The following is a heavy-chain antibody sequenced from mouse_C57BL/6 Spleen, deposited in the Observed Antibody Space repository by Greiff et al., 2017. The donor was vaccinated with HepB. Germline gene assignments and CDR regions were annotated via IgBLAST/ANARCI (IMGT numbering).Heavy chain of an antibody. D-gene: IGHD1-1*01. J-gene: IGHJ2*01. V-gene: IGHV1-69*01. CDR1: GYTFTSYW. CDR3: ARRFYYGSSFFDY. CDR2: IDPSDSYT. Sequence: QVQLQQSGAELVMPGASVKLSCKASGYTFTSYWMHWVKQRPGQGLEWIGEIDPSDSYTNYNQKFKGKSTLTVDKSSSTAYMQLSSLTSEDSAVYYCARRFYYGSSFFDYWGQGTTLTVSS.